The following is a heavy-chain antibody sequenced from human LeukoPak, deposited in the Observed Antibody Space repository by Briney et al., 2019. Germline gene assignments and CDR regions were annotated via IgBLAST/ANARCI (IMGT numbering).Heavy chain of an antibody. CDR3: ARTTDIVIVPAARELRGFVFDY. V-gene: IGHV4-4*07. J-gene: IGHJ4*02. D-gene: IGHD2-2*01. Sequence: SETLSLTCTVSGGSISNYYWTWIRQPAGKGLEWIGRIYTNGNTNYNPSLKSRVTISVDRSKNQFSLKLSSVTAADTAVYYCARTTDIVIVPAARELRGFVFDYWGQGTLVTVSS. CDR2: IYTNGNT. CDR1: GGSISNYY.